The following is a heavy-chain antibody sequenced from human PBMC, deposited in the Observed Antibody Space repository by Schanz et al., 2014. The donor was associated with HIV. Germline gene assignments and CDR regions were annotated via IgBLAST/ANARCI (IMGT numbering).Heavy chain of an antibody. D-gene: IGHD2-15*01. CDR2: ISWNSGSR. J-gene: IGHJ4*02. Sequence: EVQLVESGGGVVQPGRSLRLSCAAFGLTFDDYAMHWVRQVPGKGLEWVSGISWNSGSRGYAESVKGRFTISRDNAKNSLYLQMNTLRAEDTAVYYCARGGIWEWDQPDFDYWGQGTLVTVSS. CDR3: ARGGIWEWDQPDFDY. V-gene: IGHV3-9*01. CDR1: GLTFDDYA.